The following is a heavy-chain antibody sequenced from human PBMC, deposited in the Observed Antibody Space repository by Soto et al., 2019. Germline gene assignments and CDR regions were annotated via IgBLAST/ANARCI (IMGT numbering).Heavy chain of an antibody. CDR1: GYTFSRYG. Sequence: QGQLVQSGPEVKKSGASVKVSCKASGYTFSRYGISWMRQAPGQGLEWMGWISGYNGDTKYAQKVQGRVTMTIDTSTYTSYMELRSLTSDDTAIYYCAKNGQPPYYYYGMDVWGQGTTVTVSS. V-gene: IGHV1-18*01. CDR2: ISGYNGDT. J-gene: IGHJ6*02. CDR3: AKNGQPPYYYYGMDV. D-gene: IGHD2-8*01.